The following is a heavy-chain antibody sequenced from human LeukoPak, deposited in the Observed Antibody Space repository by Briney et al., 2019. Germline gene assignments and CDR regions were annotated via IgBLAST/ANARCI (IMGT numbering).Heavy chain of an antibody. V-gene: IGHV4-4*07. CDR2: IHVSGVT. CDR1: GGSISSDY. D-gene: IGHD1-1*01. CDR3: ARDLGHERRGGFFES. J-gene: IGHJ4*02. Sequence: PSETLSLTCSVSGGSISSDYWNWIRRPAGKGLEFIGRIHVSGVTNYSPSLGGRVTMSVDRSKNQFSLNLNSVTAADTAVYYCARDLGHERRGGFFESWGQGTLVTVSS.